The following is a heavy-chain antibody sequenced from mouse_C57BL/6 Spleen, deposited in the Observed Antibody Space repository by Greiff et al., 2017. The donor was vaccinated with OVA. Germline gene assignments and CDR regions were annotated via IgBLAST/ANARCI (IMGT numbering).Heavy chain of an antibody. CDR2: IDPSDSET. D-gene: IGHD2-2*01. Sequence: QVQLQQPGAELVRPGSSVKLSCKASGYTFTSYWMHWVKQRPIQGLEWIGNIDPSDSETHYNQKFKDKATLTVDKSSSTAYMQLSSLTSEDSAVYYCARDGYDNVAFAYWGQGTLVTVSA. CDR1: GYTFTSYW. V-gene: IGHV1-52*01. J-gene: IGHJ3*01. CDR3: ARDGYDNVAFAY.